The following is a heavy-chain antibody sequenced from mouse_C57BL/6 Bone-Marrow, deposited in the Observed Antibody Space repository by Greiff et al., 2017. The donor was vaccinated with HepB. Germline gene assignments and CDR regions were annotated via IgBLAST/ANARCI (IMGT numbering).Heavy chain of an antibody. D-gene: IGHD5-1-1*01. J-gene: IGHJ3*01. Sequence: VQLQQSGPELVKPGASVKISCKASGYAFSSSWMNWVKQRPGKGLEWIGRIYPGDGDTNYNGKFKGKATLTADKSSSTAYMQLSSLTSEDSAVYFCASGYLFAYWGQGTLVTVSA. CDR1: GYAFSSSW. CDR3: ASGYLFAY. CDR2: IYPGDGDT. V-gene: IGHV1-82*01.